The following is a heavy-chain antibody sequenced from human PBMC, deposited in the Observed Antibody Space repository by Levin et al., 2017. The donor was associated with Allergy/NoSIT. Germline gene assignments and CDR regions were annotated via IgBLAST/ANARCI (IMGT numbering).Heavy chain of an antibody. CDR3: ARDQRDPLRPPHSNDNWFDP. CDR1: GYTFTGYY. D-gene: IGHD3-16*01. J-gene: IGHJ5*02. V-gene: IGHV1-2*02. Sequence: GESLKISCKASGYTFTGYYMHWVRQAPGQGLEWMGWINPNSGGTNYAQKFQGRVTMTRDTSISTAYMELSRLRSDDTAVYYCARDQRDPLRPPHSNDNWFDPWGQGTLVTVSS. CDR2: INPNSGGT.